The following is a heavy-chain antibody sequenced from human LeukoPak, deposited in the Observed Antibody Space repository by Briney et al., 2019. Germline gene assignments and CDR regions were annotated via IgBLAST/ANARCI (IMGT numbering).Heavy chain of an antibody. D-gene: IGHD6-19*01. CDR2: IKQDGSEK. V-gene: IGHV3-7*03. CDR3: ARDGSSGWYSEF. Sequence: PGGSLRLSCAASGFTFSSYWMSWVRQAPGKGLEWVANIKQDGSEKYYVDSVKGRFTISRDNAKNSLYLQMNSLRAEDTALYHCARDGSSGWYSEFWGQGTLVTVST. CDR1: GFTFSSYW. J-gene: IGHJ4*02.